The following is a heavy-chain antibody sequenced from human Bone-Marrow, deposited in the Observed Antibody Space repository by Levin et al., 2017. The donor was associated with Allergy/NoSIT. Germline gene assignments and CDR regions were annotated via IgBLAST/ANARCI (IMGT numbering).Heavy chain of an antibody. J-gene: IGHJ4*02. CDR1: GLIFSNYA. CDR2: ISGSGSNT. V-gene: IGHV3-23*01. CDR3: AGYDTSGYHSPFDY. D-gene: IGHD3-22*01. Sequence: GESLKISCAASGLIFSNYAMNWVRQAPGKGLEWVSQISGSGSNTHYADSVRGRFTFSRDNSNNTVYLEMNSLRADDTAVYYCAGYDTSGYHSPFDYWGQGTLVTVSS.